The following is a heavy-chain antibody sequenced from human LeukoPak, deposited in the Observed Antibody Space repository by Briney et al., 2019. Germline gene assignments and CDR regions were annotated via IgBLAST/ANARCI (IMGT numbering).Heavy chain of an antibody. D-gene: IGHD2-8*02. CDR3: ARDERFLDCAGGNCILSGYNCFDP. J-gene: IGHJ5*02. CDR1: GFTFSTYS. CDR2: ITVSATTR. V-gene: IGHV3-48*01. Sequence: PGGSLRLSCAASGFTFSTYSMNWIRHAPGKGLEWVSHITVSATTRYYADSVKGRFTISRDNTKDSLYLQMNSLRAEDTAMYYCARDERFLDCAGGNCILSGYNCFDPWGQGTLVTVSS.